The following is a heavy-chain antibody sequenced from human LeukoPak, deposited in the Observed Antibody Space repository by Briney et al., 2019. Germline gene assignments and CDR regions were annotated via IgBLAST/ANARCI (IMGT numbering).Heavy chain of an antibody. J-gene: IGHJ6*02. CDR2: IYYSGST. CDR1: GGSISSYY. V-gene: IGHV4-59*01. Sequence: SETLSLTCTVSGGSISSYYWSWIRQPPGKGLEWIGYIYYSGSTNYNPSLKSRVTISVDTFKNQFSLKLSSVTAADTAVYYCASGGIAAAGYGMDVWGQGTTVTVSS. D-gene: IGHD6-13*01. CDR3: ASGGIAAAGYGMDV.